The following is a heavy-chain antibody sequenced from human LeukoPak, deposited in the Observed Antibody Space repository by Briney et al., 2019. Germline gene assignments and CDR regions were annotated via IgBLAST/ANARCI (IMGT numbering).Heavy chain of an antibody. CDR1: GYTFTSYG. CDR3: ARELAYGSGSINWFDP. Sequence: ASVKVSCKASGYTFTSYGISWVRQAPGQGLEWMGGIIPIFGTANYAQKFQGRVTITADKSTSAAYMELSSLRSEDTAVYYCARELAYGSGSINWFDPWGQGTLVTVSS. V-gene: IGHV1-69*06. J-gene: IGHJ5*02. D-gene: IGHD3-10*01. CDR2: IIPIFGTA.